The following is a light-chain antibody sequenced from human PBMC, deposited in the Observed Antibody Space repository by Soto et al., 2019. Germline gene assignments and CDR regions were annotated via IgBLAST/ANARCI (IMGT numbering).Light chain of an antibody. J-gene: IGKJ1*01. CDR2: KAS. CDR3: QQYNSYSPT. CDR1: QSISSW. Sequence: DIQMTQSPSTLSASVGDRVTITCRASQSISSWLAWYQQKPGKAPKLLIYKASSLESGVPSRLSGSGSGTKFTLTISSLQPDDFATYYCQQYNSYSPTFGQGTKVDI. V-gene: IGKV1-5*03.